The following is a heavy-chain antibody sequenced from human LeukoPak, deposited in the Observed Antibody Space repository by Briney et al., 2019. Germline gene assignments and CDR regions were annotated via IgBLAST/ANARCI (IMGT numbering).Heavy chain of an antibody. V-gene: IGHV3-7*04. D-gene: IGHD3-10*01. CDR3: TRGALFGSGRTHLDF. J-gene: IGHJ4*02. CDR1: EFTFNRYW. Sequence: PGGSLRLSCAASEFTFNRYWMSWVRQAPGKGLQWVANIKQDGSEAHYVDSVKGRFTISRDNAMNSLSLQMNSLNVDDTGVYFCTRGALFGSGRTHLDFWSQGTLVSVSS. CDR2: IKQDGSEA.